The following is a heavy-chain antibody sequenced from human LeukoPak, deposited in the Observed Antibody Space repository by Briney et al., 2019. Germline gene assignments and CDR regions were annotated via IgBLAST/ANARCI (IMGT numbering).Heavy chain of an antibody. CDR3: TEAYCGGDCY. J-gene: IGHJ4*02. Sequence: PGGSLRLSCAASGFTFGNAWMSWVRHAPWKGLELVGRIKGKTDGGTTDYAAPVKGRFTISRDDSKNTLYLQMNSLKTEDTAVYYCTEAYCGGDCYWGQGTLVTVSS. CDR1: GFTFGNAW. D-gene: IGHD2-21*01. CDR2: IKGKTDGGTT. V-gene: IGHV3-15*01.